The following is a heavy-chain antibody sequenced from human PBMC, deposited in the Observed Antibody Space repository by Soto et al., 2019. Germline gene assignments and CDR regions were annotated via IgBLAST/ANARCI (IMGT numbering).Heavy chain of an antibody. J-gene: IGHJ4*02. CDR3: ARPSFSPMDAAGTTY. CDR2: IKQDGSEK. Sequence: GGSLRLSCAASGFTFSSYWMSWVRQAPGKGLEWVANIKQDGSEKYYVDSVKGRFTISRDNAKNSLYLQMNSLRAEDTAVYCCARPSFSPMDAAGTTYWGQGTRVTVSS. V-gene: IGHV3-7*01. CDR1: GFTFSSYW. D-gene: IGHD6-13*01.